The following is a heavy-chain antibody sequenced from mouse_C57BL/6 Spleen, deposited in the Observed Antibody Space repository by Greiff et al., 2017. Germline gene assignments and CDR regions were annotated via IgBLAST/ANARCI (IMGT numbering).Heavy chain of an antibody. CDR2: INPSTGGT. V-gene: IGHV1-42*01. D-gene: IGHD1-1*01. CDR3: ARKRDYYGPKGCAC. CDR1: GYSFTGYY. Sequence: VQLQQSGPELVRPGASVKLSCKASGYSFTGYYMNWVKQSPEKSLEWIGEINPSTGGTHYNQKFKDKATLTVDKSSSTAYMQLNSLTSEDSAVYYCARKRDYYGPKGCACWVQGTLVTVSA. J-gene: IGHJ3*01.